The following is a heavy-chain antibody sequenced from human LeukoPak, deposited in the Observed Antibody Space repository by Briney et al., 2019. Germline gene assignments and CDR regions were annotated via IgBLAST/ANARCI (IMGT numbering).Heavy chain of an antibody. D-gene: IGHD3-9*01. J-gene: IGHJ4*02. Sequence: ASVKVSCKASGYTFTSYAMHWVRQAPGQRLEWMGWINAGNGNTKYSQKFQGRVTITRDTSASTAYMELSSLRSEDTAVYYCARASYDILTGYYPFDYWGQGTLVTVSS. V-gene: IGHV1-3*01. CDR2: INAGNGNT. CDR1: GYTFTSYA. CDR3: ARASYDILTGYYPFDY.